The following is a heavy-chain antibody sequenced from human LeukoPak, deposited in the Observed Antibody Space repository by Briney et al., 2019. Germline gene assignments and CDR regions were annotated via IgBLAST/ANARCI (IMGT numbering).Heavy chain of an antibody. J-gene: IGHJ4*02. Sequence: GGSLRLSCAASGFTFSSYWMSWVRQAPGKGLEWVANIKQDGNEKYYLDSVRGRFTISGDNAKNTLYLQMNSLGADDTAVYYCVGDVGWGQGTLVTVSS. V-gene: IGHV3-7*01. CDR1: GFTFSSYW. CDR2: IKQDGNEK. CDR3: VGDVG. D-gene: IGHD1-26*01.